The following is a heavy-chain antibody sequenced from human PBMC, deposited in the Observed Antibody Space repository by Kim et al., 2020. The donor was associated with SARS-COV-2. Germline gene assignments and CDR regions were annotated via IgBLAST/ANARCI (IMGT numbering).Heavy chain of an antibody. CDR1: GGSISSYY. J-gene: IGHJ6*02. D-gene: IGHD3-10*01. CDR3: ARVGEFPYYYYGMDV. Sequence: SETLSLTCTVSGGSISSYYWSWIRQPPGKGLEWIGYIYYSGSTNYNPSLKSRVTISVDTSKNQFSLKLSSVTAADTAVYYCARVGEFPYYYYGMDVWGQGTTVTVSS. V-gene: IGHV4-59*01. CDR2: IYYSGST.